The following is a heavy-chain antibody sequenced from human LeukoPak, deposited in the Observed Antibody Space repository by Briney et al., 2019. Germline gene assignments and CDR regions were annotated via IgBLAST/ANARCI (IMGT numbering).Heavy chain of an antibody. CDR2: ISSSSSYI. D-gene: IGHD4-17*01. CDR1: GGSISSSN. CDR3: ARATSDYGDYGFDY. J-gene: IGHJ4*02. V-gene: IGHV3-21*01. Sequence: PSETLSLTCAVSGGSISSSNWWSWVRQAPGKGLEWVSSISSSSSYIYYADSVKGRFTISRDNAKNSLYLQMNSLRAEDTAVYYCARATSDYGDYGFDYWGQGTLVTVSS.